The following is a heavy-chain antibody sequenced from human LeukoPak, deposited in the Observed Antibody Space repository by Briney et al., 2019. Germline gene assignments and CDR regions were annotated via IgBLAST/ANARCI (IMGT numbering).Heavy chain of an antibody. V-gene: IGHV1-69*13. CDR3: SRGYCGGDCHLDY. D-gene: IGHD2-21*01. Sequence: SVKVSCKASGGTFSSYAISWVRQAPGQGLEWMGGIIPIFGTANYAQKFQGRVTTTADESTSTAYMELSSMRSEDTAVDYCSRGYCGGDCHLDYWGQGTLVTVSS. J-gene: IGHJ4*02. CDR2: IIPIFGTA. CDR1: GGTFSSYA.